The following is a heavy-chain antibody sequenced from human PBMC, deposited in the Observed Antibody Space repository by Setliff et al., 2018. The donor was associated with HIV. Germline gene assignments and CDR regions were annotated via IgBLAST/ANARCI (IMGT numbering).Heavy chain of an antibody. CDR1: GYSFTSYD. D-gene: IGHD5-18*01. CDR2: MNPDTGNT. CDR3: ARSYIAFLSTWYYGMDV. V-gene: IGHV1-8*01. Sequence: GASVKVSCKASGYSFTSYDVSWVRQATGQGLEWVGWMNPDTGNTGYAQKFQGRVTFTRNTSTSTAYMDLSSLTSDDTAVYYCARSYIAFLSTWYYGMDVWGQGTTVTVSS. J-gene: IGHJ6*02.